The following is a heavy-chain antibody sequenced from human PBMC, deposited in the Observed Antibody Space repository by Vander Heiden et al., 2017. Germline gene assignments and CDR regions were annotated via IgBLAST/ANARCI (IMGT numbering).Heavy chain of an antibody. Sequence: QVQLLVSGGGLVMLGGSLILSCAASGCTFSHYYMSWIRQAPGKGLEWVSYISSSGSTIYYADSVKGRFTISRDNAKNSLYLQMNSLRAEDTAVYYCARVLTYYYDSSGYYPDYWGQGTLVTVSS. CDR1: GCTFSHYY. V-gene: IGHV3-11*01. CDR2: ISSSGSTI. D-gene: IGHD3-22*01. J-gene: IGHJ4*02. CDR3: ARVLTYYYDSSGYYPDY.